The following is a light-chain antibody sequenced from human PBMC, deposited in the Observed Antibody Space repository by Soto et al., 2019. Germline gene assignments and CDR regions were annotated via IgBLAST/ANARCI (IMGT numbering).Light chain of an antibody. CDR1: SSNIGNNF. CDR2: DND. CDR3: GTWDSSLSREV. Sequence: QSVLTQPPSVSAAPGQKVTISCSGSSSNIGNNFVSWYQQLPGTAPKVLIYDNDKRPSGIPDRFSGSKSGTSATLGITGLQTGDEADYYCGTWDSSLSREVFGGGTKLT. J-gene: IGLJ3*02. V-gene: IGLV1-51*01.